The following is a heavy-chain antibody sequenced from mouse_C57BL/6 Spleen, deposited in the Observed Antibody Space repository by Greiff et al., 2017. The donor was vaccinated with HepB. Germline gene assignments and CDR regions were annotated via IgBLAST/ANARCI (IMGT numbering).Heavy chain of an antibody. Sequence: QVQLKQSGAELVMPGASVKLSCKASGYTFTSYWMHWVKQRPGQGLEWIGEIDPSDSYTNYNQKFKGKSTLTVDKSSSTAYMQLSSLTSEDSAVYYCARGGNRDYFDYWGQGTTLTVSS. CDR3: ARGGNRDYFDY. CDR1: GYTFTSYW. CDR2: IDPSDSYT. V-gene: IGHV1-69*01. J-gene: IGHJ2*01. D-gene: IGHD1-1*02.